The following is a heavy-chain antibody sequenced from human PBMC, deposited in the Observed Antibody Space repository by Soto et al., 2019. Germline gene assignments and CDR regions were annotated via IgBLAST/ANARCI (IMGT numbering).Heavy chain of an antibody. CDR1: TGYA. Sequence: GGSLRLSCTALTGYAMSWVRRGPGKGLEWISTISPTGNTHYADSVEGRFTISRDDSKNTFYLQMNNLRADDTGVYYCAKDPSTGHADLWGQGALVTVSS. V-gene: IGHV3-23*01. CDR3: AKDPSTGHADL. D-gene: IGHD3-9*01. CDR2: ISPTGNT. J-gene: IGHJ5*02.